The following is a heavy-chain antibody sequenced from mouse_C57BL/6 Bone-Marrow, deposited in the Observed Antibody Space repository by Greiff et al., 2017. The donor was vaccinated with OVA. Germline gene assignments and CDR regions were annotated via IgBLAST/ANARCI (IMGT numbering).Heavy chain of an antibody. V-gene: IGHV1-81*01. CDR2: IYPRSGNT. Sequence: QVQLKESGAELARPGASVKLSCKASGYTFTSYGISWVKQRTGQGLEWIGEIYPRSGNTYYNEKFKGKATLTADKSSSTAHMELRSLTSEDSAVDFCARDTTVVVDYWGQGTTLTVSS. J-gene: IGHJ2*01. D-gene: IGHD1-1*01. CDR1: GYTFTSYG. CDR3: ARDTTVVVDY.